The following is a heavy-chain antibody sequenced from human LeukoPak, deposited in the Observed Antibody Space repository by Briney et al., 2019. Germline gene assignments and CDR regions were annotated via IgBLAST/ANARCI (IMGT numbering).Heavy chain of an antibody. J-gene: IGHJ6*02. Sequence: GRSLRLSCAASGFTFTAYAIHWVRQAPGKGLEWVSVIYSGGSTYYADSVKGRFTISRDNSKNTLYLQMNSLRAEDTAVYYCARAYCGGDCYRYYYYGMDVWGQGTTVTVSS. CDR2: IYSGGST. CDR1: GFTFTAYA. V-gene: IGHV3-66*01. CDR3: ARAYCGGDCYRYYYYGMDV. D-gene: IGHD2-21*02.